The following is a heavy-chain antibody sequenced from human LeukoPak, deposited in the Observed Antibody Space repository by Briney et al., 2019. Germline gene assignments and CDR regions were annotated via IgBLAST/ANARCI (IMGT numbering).Heavy chain of an antibody. CDR3: ARLNIVVVVAATDYYFYMDV. Sequence: SETLSLTCSVSGGSISSYYWSWIRQPAGKGLEWIGRIYPGGSTNYNPSLKSRVTMSVDASQKQLSLKLSSVTAADTAVYYCARLNIVVVVAATDYYFYMDVWGKGTTVTVSS. CDR2: IYPGGST. J-gene: IGHJ6*03. V-gene: IGHV4-4*07. D-gene: IGHD2-15*01. CDR1: GGSISSYY.